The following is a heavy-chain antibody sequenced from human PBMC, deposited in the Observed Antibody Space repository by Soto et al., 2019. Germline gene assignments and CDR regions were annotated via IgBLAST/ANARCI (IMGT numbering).Heavy chain of an antibody. Sequence: QVQLVQSGAEVKKPGASVKVSCKASGYTFTSYGISWVRQVPGQGLEWMGWISAYNGNTNYAQKLQGRVTMTTDTSTSTAYMELRSLRSDDTAVYYCASGRYCISTSCSPYYYYGMDVWGQGTTVTVSS. CDR2: ISAYNGNT. CDR3: ASGRYCISTSCSPYYYYGMDV. CDR1: GYTFTSYG. D-gene: IGHD2-2*01. J-gene: IGHJ6*02. V-gene: IGHV1-18*01.